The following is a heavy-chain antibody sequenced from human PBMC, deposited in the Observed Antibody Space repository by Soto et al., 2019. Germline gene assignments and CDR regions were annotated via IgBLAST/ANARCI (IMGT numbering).Heavy chain of an antibody. CDR3: TTDDVAVPNAEIDY. V-gene: IGHV3-15*01. J-gene: IGHJ4*02. D-gene: IGHD6-19*01. CDR2: IKSKTDGGTT. CDR1: GFTFINAW. Sequence: GGSLRLSCAASGFTFINAWMSWVRQAPGKGLEWVGRIKSKTDGGTTDYAAPVKGRFTISRDDSKNTLYLQMNSLKIEDTAVYYCTTDDVAVPNAEIDYWGQGTLVTVSS.